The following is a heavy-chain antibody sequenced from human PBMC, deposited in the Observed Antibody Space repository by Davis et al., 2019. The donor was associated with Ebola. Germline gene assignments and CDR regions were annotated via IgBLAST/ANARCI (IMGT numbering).Heavy chain of an antibody. D-gene: IGHD3-3*01. CDR3: ARGEGGTVLRFLEWLGYYGMDV. Sequence: ASVKVSCKASGYTFTSYDINWVRQATGQGLEWMGWMNPNSGNTGYAQKFQGRVTMTRNTSISTAYMELGSLRSEDTAVYYCARGEGGTVLRFLEWLGYYGMDVWGQGTTVTVSS. J-gene: IGHJ6*02. CDR1: GYTFTSYD. CDR2: MNPNSGNT. V-gene: IGHV1-8*01.